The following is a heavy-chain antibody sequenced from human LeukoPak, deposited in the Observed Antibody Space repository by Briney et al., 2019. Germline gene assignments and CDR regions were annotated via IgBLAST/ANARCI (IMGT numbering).Heavy chain of an antibody. J-gene: IGHJ3*02. CDR1: GYSFTSYW. V-gene: IGHV5-51*01. D-gene: IGHD1-26*01. CDR3: ARHLLVGAPISDAFDI. CDR2: IYPGDSDT. Sequence: GESLKIASKGSGYSFTSYWIGWVRQMSGKGLEWMGIIYPGDSDTRYSPSLQGQVTISADRSISTAYLQWSRLKASDTAMYYCARHLLVGAPISDAFDIWGQGTMVTVSS.